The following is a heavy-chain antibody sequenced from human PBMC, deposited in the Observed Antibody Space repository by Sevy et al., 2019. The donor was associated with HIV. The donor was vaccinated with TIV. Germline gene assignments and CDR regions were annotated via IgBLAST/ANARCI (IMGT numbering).Heavy chain of an antibody. J-gene: IGHJ4*02. CDR2: ISGSGGST. D-gene: IGHD3-22*01. CDR1: GFTFSSYA. Sequence: GESLKISCAASGFTFSSYAMSWVRQAPGKGLEWVSAISGSGGSTYYADSVKGRFTISRDNSKNTLYLQMNSLRAEDTAVYYCAKKLRITMIVVVPANDYWGQGTLVTVSS. V-gene: IGHV3-23*01. CDR3: AKKLRITMIVVVPANDY.